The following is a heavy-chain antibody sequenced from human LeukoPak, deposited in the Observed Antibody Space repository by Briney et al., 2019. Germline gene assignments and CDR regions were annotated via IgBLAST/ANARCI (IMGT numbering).Heavy chain of an antibody. CDR1: GGSISSGSYY. J-gene: IGHJ6*03. CDR3: AGVQGVYSSSSPYYYYYYMDV. Sequence: SQTLSLTCTVSGGSISSGSYYWSWIRQPAGKGLEWIGRIYTSGSTNYNPSLKSRVTISVDTSKNQFSLKLCSVTAADTAVYYCAGVQGVYSSSSPYYYYYYMDVWGKGTTVTVSS. D-gene: IGHD6-6*01. CDR2: IYTSGST. V-gene: IGHV4-61*02.